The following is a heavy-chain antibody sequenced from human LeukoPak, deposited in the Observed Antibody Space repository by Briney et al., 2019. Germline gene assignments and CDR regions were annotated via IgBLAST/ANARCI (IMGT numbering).Heavy chain of an antibody. CDR1: GSTFSNYG. D-gene: IGHD3-16*01. Sequence: GGSLRLSCAASGSTFSNYGMHWVRQAPGKGLEWVALIWYDGSKKYYADSVKGRFTISRDNSKNTLYLQMNSLRVEDTAVFYCARDSYGPDYWGQGTLVTVSS. CDR2: IWYDGSKK. J-gene: IGHJ4*02. V-gene: IGHV3-33*01. CDR3: ARDSYGPDY.